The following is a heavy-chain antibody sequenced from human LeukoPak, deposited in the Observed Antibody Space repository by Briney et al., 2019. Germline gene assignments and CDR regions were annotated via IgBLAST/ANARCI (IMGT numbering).Heavy chain of an antibody. J-gene: IGHJ4*02. CDR1: GYTFTSYD. CDR2: MNPNSGNT. D-gene: IGHD6-19*01. Sequence: ASVKVSCKASGYTFTSYDINWVRQATGQGLEWMGWMNPNSGNTGYAQKFQGRVTITRNTSISTAYMELSSLRSEDTAVCYCARGSSSGGDFDYWGQGTLVTVSS. CDR3: ARGSSSGGDFDY. V-gene: IGHV1-8*03.